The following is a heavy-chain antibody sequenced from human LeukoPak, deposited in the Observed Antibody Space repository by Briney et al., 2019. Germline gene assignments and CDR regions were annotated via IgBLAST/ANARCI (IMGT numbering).Heavy chain of an antibody. CDR1: GDSINNNNYY. D-gene: IGHD2-21*01. CDR2: IYYNGRT. Sequence: PSETLSLTCTVSGDSINNNNYYWGWIRQPPGKGLEWIGNIYYNGRTYYNPSLKSRVTISVDTSKNQFSLKLNSVTAADTAVYYCARQPAYCGGDCYCDYWGQGTLVTVSS. J-gene: IGHJ4*02. CDR3: ARQPAYCGGDCYCDY. V-gene: IGHV4-39*01.